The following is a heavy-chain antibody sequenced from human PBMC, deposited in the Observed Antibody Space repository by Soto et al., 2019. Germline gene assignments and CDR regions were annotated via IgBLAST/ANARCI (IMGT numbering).Heavy chain of an antibody. CDR3: ASPSSGSGSYY. CDR2: INAGNGHT. D-gene: IGHD3-10*01. J-gene: IGHJ4*02. Sequence: QVQLVQSGAEVKKPGASVKVSCKASGYTFSNYLLHWVRQAPGQGLEWMGWINAGNGHTNYSQKFQGRVTFTRDTSATTAYIELSSLRSEDTAVYYCASPSSGSGSYYWGQGTLVTVSS. V-gene: IGHV1-3*01. CDR1: GYTFSNYL.